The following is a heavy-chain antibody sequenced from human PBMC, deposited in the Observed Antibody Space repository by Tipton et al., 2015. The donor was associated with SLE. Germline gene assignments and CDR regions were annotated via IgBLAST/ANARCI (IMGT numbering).Heavy chain of an antibody. CDR2: ISHTGRS. V-gene: IGHV4-38-2*01. Sequence: TLSLTCAVSGFSISSGYYWGWIRQPPGRALEWLGSISHTGRSYYNTSLQSRITMSLDTSRNQVLLRLSSVTAADTAIYYCARHDYDDNGYYMQYFDYWGQGTLVTVSS. J-gene: IGHJ4*02. CDR1: GFSISSGYY. CDR3: ARHDYDDNGYYMQYFDY. D-gene: IGHD3-22*01.